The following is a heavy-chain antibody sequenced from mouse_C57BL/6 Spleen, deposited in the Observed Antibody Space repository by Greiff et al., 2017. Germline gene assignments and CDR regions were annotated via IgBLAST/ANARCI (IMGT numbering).Heavy chain of an antibody. J-gene: IGHJ4*01. Sequence: EVQLQQSGPELVKPGASVKIPCKASGYTFTDYNMDWVKQSHGKSLEWIGDINPNNGGTIYNQKFKGKATLTVDKSSSPAYMELRSLTSEDTAVYYCARDSNYVGAMDYWGQGTSVTVAS. CDR1: GYTFTDYN. V-gene: IGHV1-18*01. D-gene: IGHD2-5*01. CDR3: ARDSNYVGAMDY. CDR2: INPNNGGT.